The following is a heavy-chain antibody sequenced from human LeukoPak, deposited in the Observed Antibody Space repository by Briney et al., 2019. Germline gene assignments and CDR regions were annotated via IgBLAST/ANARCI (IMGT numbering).Heavy chain of an antibody. Sequence: GGSLRLSCAASGFTFSTYGMHWVRQAPGKGLEWVAVISYDGDNKLYADSVKGRFTISRDNSKNTVYVQMNSLRAEDTAVYYCARSQWLEAWFDPWGQGTLVTVSS. CDR1: GFTFSTYG. D-gene: IGHD6-19*01. J-gene: IGHJ5*02. CDR2: ISYDGDNK. V-gene: IGHV3-30*03. CDR3: ARSQWLEAWFDP.